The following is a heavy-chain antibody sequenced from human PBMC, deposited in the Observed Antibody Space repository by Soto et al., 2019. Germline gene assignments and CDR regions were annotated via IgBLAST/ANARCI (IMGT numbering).Heavy chain of an antibody. CDR1: GGSISSYY. D-gene: IGHD2-2*01. V-gene: IGHV4-59*08. J-gene: IGHJ6*03. CDR2: IYYSGST. Sequence: SETLSLTCTVSGGSISSYYWSWIRQPPGKGLEWIGYIYYSGSTNYNPSLKSRVTISVDTSKNQFSLKLSSVTAADTAVYYCATQVVPAALKAWEYYYYYMDVWGKGTTVTVSS. CDR3: ATQVVPAALKAWEYYYYYMDV.